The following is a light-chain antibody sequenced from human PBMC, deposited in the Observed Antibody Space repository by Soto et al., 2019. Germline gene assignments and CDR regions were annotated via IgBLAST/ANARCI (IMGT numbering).Light chain of an antibody. CDR1: SSYIGHYDY. Sequence: QCVLTQPASGSGSPGQSITISCTGTSSYIGHYDYVSWYQQHPGKAPKLMIYHVTYRPSGVSNRYSGSKSGNSASLTISGLQADDEADYYCCSLTTSHTYVFGSGTKVTV. CDR2: HVT. V-gene: IGLV2-14*03. CDR3: CSLTTSHTYV. J-gene: IGLJ1*01.